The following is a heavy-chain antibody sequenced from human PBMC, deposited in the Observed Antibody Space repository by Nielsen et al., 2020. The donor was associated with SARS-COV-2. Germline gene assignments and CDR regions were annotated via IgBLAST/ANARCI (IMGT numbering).Heavy chain of an antibody. D-gene: IGHD2-21*01. Sequence: GESLKISCAASGFPFTNAWMIWVRQAPGKGLEWVANIKQDGSEKYYVDSVKGRFTISRDNAKNSLYLQMNSLRVEDTAVYYCARDIVVVSETQYYYGMDVWGQGTTVTVSS. V-gene: IGHV3-7*03. CDR1: GFPFTNAW. CDR2: IKQDGSEK. CDR3: ARDIVVVSETQYYYGMDV. J-gene: IGHJ6*02.